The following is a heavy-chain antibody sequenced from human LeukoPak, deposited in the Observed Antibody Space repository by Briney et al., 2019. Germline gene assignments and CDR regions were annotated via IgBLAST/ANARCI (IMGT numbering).Heavy chain of an antibody. CDR1: GGSISSYY. CDR2: IHHSGST. V-gene: IGHV4-38-2*02. J-gene: IGHJ1*01. CDR3: ARVAAGIGFFRH. Sequence: PSETLSLTCTVSGGSISSYYWGWIRQPPGKGLEWIGNIHHSGSTYYNPSLKSRVTLSVDTSKNQLSLKLSSVTAADTAVYYCARVAAGIGFFRHWGQGTLVTVSS. D-gene: IGHD6-13*01.